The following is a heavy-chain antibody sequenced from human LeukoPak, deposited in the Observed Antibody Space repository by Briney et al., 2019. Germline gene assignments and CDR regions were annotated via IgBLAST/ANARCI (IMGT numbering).Heavy chain of an antibody. D-gene: IGHD6-19*01. CDR1: GGSFSGYY. CDR3: ARHWSSGWYNDAFDI. Sequence: SETLSLTCAVYGGSFSGYYWSWIRQPPGKGLEWIGSIYYSGSTYYNPSLKNRVTISVDTSKNQFSLKLSSVTAADTAVYYCARHWSSGWYNDAFDIWGQGTMVTVSS. CDR2: IYYSGST. J-gene: IGHJ3*02. V-gene: IGHV4-34*01.